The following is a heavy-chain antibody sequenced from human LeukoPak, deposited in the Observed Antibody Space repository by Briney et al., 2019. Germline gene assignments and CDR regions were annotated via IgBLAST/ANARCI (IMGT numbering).Heavy chain of an antibody. CDR1: GFTFKFYS. D-gene: IGHD6-19*01. CDR2: ISSSSSYI. V-gene: IGHV3-21*01. J-gene: IGHJ4*02. CDR3: ARDQGSSGFDY. Sequence: GGSLRLSCAASGFTFKFYSMNWVRQAPGKGLEWVSSISSSSSYIYYADSVKGRFTISRDNAKNSLYLQMNSLRAEDTAVYYCARDQGSSGFDYWGQGTLVTVSS.